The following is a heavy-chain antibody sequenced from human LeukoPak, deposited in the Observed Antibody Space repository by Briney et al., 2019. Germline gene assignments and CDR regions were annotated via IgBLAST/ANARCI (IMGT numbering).Heavy chain of an antibody. CDR3: TRLQLAFDY. Sequence: GGSLRLSCAASGFTFSSYEMNWIRQAPGKGLEWVSYISSSGSTTYYADAVQGRFTISRDNAKNSLYLQMSSLRDDDTAVYYCTRLQLAFDYWGQGALVTVSS. D-gene: IGHD6-13*01. CDR1: GFTFSSYE. CDR2: ISSSGSTT. V-gene: IGHV3-48*03. J-gene: IGHJ4*02.